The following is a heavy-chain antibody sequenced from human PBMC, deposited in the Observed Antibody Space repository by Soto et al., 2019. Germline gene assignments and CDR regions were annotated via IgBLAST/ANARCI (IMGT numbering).Heavy chain of an antibody. D-gene: IGHD1-26*01. CDR2: IWYDGSNK. CDR1: GFTFSSYG. J-gene: IGHJ4*02. CDR3: ERDRWGAEY. Sequence: QVQLVESGGGVVQPGRSLRLSCAASGFTFSSYGMHWVRQAPGKGLEWVARIWYDGSNKYYVDSVKGRFTISRDNSKNTIYLQMNSLRAEDTAVYYCERDRWGAEYWGQGTLVNVSS. V-gene: IGHV3-33*01.